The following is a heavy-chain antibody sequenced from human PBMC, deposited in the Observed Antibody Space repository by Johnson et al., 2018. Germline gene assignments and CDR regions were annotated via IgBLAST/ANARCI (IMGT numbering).Heavy chain of an antibody. Sequence: VQLVESGGGVVQPGRSLRLSCAASGFIFDDYAMHWVRQAPGKGLEWVSGISWNSDNICYADSVKGRFIISRDNSKNTLYLQMNSLRAEDTALYYCAKGLWFGWSPSFDSWGQGTLVTVSS. CDR2: ISWNSDNI. D-gene: IGHD3-10*01. J-gene: IGHJ4*02. CDR1: GFIFDDYA. V-gene: IGHV3-9*01. CDR3: AKGLWFGWSPSFDS.